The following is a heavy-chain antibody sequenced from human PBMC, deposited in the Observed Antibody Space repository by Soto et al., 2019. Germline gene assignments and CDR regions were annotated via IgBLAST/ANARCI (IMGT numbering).Heavy chain of an antibody. CDR1: GFTFSSYG. Sequence: QVQLVESGGGVVQPGRSLRLSCAASGFTFSSYGMHWVRQAPGKGLEWVAVISYDGSNKYYADSVKGRFTISRDNSKNTLYLQMNSLRAEDTAVYYCAKERYGYSDYWGQGTLVTVSS. CDR2: ISYDGSNK. D-gene: IGHD3-16*01. J-gene: IGHJ4*02. V-gene: IGHV3-30*18. CDR3: AKERYGYSDY.